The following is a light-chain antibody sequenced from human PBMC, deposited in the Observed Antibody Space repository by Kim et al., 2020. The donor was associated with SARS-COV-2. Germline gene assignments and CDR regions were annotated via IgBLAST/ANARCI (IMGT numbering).Light chain of an antibody. CDR1: TTSIGAGYD. CDR3: QSYDSGRSGSV. J-gene: IGLJ2*01. Sequence: VTSSGSGGTTSIGAGYDLHWWQQHPGTTAKLLIYDNGNRPSGGPDRFSGSKSGTSAALAITGLQAEDEADDYCQSYDSGRSGSVFGGGTQLTVL. V-gene: IGLV1-40*01. CDR2: DNG.